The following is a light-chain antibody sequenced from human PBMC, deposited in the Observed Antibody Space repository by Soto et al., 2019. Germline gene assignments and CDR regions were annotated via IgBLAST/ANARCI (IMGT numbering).Light chain of an antibody. J-gene: IGKJ1*01. CDR2: DDS. CDR1: QTISGW. Sequence: DIQMTQSPSTLSASVGDGVTITCRASQTISGWLAWYQQRPGKAPKLLISDDSSLRSGVPARFSGSGSGTEFTLTISSLQPDDFGSYYCQQYKSSPWTFGHGTKVEV. V-gene: IGKV1-5*01. CDR3: QQYKSSPWT.